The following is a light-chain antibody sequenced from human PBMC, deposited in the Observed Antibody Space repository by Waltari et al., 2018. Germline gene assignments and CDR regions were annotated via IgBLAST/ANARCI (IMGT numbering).Light chain of an antibody. Sequence: DIQMTQSPSTLSVSVGDRVTITCRASQNIITWLAWYQQKPGKPPRLLVHTASILETGVPSRFSGSGSGTTFTLTINSLQPDDLATYYYQQYDDFPSTFGQGTKLEIK. CDR1: QNIITW. CDR2: TAS. V-gene: IGKV1-5*03. J-gene: IGKJ2*01. CDR3: QQYDDFPST.